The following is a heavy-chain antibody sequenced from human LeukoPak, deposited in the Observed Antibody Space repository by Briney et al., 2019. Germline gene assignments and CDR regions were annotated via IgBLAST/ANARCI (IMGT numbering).Heavy chain of an antibody. V-gene: IGHV1-18*01. J-gene: IGHJ6*03. D-gene: IGHD1-1*01. CDR3: ARVSGTWGYFYMDV. CDR1: GYAFTSHG. CDR2: ISTYDGKT. Sequence: ASVKVSCKPFGYAFTSHGFTWVRQAPGQGLEWMGWISTYDGKTDYAQNFQGRVTMTIDAPTSTAYMEVRSLRSDDTAVYYCARVSGTWGYFYMDVWAKGSAVTVSS.